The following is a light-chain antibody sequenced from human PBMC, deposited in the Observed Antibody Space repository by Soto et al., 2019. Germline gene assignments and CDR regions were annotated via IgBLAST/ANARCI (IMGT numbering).Light chain of an antibody. V-gene: IGKV3-15*01. CDR3: QQYHNWPPYT. J-gene: IGKJ2*01. CDR1: QSVSTN. Sequence: EIVMTQSPATLSVSPGERATLSCRASQSVSTNLAWYQQKPGQAPRLLMYGASTRALGIPARFSGSGSGTEFTLTISSLQSEDFAVYYCQQYHNWPPYTFGQGTKLEIK. CDR2: GAS.